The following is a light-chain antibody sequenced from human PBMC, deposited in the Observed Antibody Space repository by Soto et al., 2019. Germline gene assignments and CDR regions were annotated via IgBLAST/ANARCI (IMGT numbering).Light chain of an antibody. Sequence: EIVMTQSPATLSVSPGERATLSCRASQSVSSNLAWYQQKPGQAPRLLIYGASTRATGIPARFSGSGSGTDFTLTISSLQSEDFAVYYCQQYNNWPPDTFGGGTKVDIK. CDR2: GAS. V-gene: IGKV3D-15*01. CDR3: QQYNNWPPDT. J-gene: IGKJ4*01. CDR1: QSVSSN.